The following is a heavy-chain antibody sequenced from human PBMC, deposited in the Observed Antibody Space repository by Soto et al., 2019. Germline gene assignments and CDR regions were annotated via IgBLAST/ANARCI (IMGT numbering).Heavy chain of an antibody. J-gene: IGHJ6*02. CDR3: ARSPPDTAMVTVYYYYGMDV. CDR1: GYTFTSYG. Sequence: QVQLVQSGAEVKKPGASVKVSCKASGYTFTSYGISWVRQAPGQGLEWMGWISAYNGNTNYAQKLQGRVTMTTDTSTSTAYMELRSLRSDDTAVYYCARSPPDTAMVTVYYYYGMDVWGQGTTVTVSS. CDR2: ISAYNGNT. D-gene: IGHD5-18*01. V-gene: IGHV1-18*01.